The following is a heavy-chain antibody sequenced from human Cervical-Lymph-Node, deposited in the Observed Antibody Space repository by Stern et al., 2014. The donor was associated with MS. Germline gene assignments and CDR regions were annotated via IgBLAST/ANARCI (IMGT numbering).Heavy chain of an antibody. V-gene: IGHV3-11*06. CDR3: ARARRSYGEDY. CDR2: IRSSSSYT. D-gene: IGHD5-18*01. CDR1: GFTFSDYY. Sequence: VQLVESGGGLVKPGGSLRLSCAASGFTFSDYYMSWIRQAPGKGLEWVSSIRSSSSYTNYADSVKGRFTISRDNAKNSLYLQMNSLRAEDTAVYYCARARRSYGEDYWGQGTLVTVSS. J-gene: IGHJ4*02.